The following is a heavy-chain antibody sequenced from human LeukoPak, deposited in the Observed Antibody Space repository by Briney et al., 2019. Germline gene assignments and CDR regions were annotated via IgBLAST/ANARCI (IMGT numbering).Heavy chain of an antibody. Sequence: SGGSLRLSCAASGFTFSSYGMRWVRQAPGKGLEWVAVISNDGIKKYYADSVKGRLTISRDNSKNTLYLQMNSLRVEDTAVYYCAKDVGYYGSGSYYSDWGQGTLVTVSS. CDR3: AKDVGYYGSGSYYSD. CDR1: GFTFSSYG. D-gene: IGHD3-10*01. V-gene: IGHV3-30*18. J-gene: IGHJ4*02. CDR2: ISNDGIKK.